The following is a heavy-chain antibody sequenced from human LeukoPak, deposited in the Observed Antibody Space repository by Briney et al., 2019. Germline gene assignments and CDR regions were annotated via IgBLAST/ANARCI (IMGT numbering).Heavy chain of an antibody. CDR1: GGSFSGYY. V-gene: IGHV4-34*01. CDR2: INHSGST. CDR3: ARGGGYNWFDP. D-gene: IGHD3-10*01. Sequence: TSETLSLTCAVYGGSFSGYYWSWIRQPPGKGLEWIGEINHSGSTNYNPSLKSRVTISVDTSKNQLSLKLSSVTAADTAVYYCARGGGYNWFDPWGQGTLVTVSS. J-gene: IGHJ5*02.